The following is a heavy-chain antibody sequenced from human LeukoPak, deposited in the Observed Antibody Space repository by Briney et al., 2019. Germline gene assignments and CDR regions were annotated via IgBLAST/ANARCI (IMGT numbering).Heavy chain of an antibody. CDR3: ASDLAVAGNHYYYMDV. V-gene: IGHV4-38-2*02. Sequence: SETLSLTCTVCGYSISSGYYWGWIRQPPGKGLEWIGSIYHSGSTYYNPSLKSRVTISVDTSKNQFSLKLSSVTAADTAVYYCASDLAVAGNHYYYMDVWGKGTTVTVSS. J-gene: IGHJ6*03. CDR1: GYSISSGYY. D-gene: IGHD6-19*01. CDR2: IYHSGST.